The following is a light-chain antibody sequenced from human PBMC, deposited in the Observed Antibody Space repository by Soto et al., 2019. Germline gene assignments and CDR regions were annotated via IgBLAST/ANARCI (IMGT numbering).Light chain of an antibody. CDR1: QSVSSTY. CDR2: GAS. J-gene: IGKJ5*01. Sequence: EIVLTQSPGTRSLSPGGRGTLACRASQSVSSTYSAWYQQKPGQAPRLLIYGASTRATGIPARFSGSGSGTEFTLTISRLQSEDFAVYYCQQYNNWPPTFGQGTRLEIK. V-gene: IGKV3-15*01. CDR3: QQYNNWPPT.